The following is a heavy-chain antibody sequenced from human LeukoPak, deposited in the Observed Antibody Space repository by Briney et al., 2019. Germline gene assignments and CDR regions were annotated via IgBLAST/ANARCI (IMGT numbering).Heavy chain of an antibody. D-gene: IGHD6-13*01. CDR2: ISAYNGNT. V-gene: IGHV1-18*01. J-gene: IGHJ4*02. CDR3: ARDPGIAPPLFVSLLDY. Sequence: GASVKVSCKASGYTFTSYGISWVRQAPGQGLEWMGWISAYNGNTNYAQKLEGRVTITTDTSTSTAYMELRSLRSDDTAVYYCARDPGIAPPLFVSLLDYWGQGTLVTVSS. CDR1: GYTFTSYG.